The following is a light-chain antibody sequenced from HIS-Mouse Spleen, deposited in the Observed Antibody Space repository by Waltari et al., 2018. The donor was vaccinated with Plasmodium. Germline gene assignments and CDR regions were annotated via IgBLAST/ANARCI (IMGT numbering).Light chain of an antibody. Sequence: DIQMTQSPSSLSASVGARVTNTCQERQDLSNYLNWYQQNPGKAPKLLIYDASKLEKWVPSRFSGSGSGTEFTYTSSSLQPEDIATYYCQQYDNLPLTFGGGTTVEIK. CDR2: DAS. CDR3: QQYDNLPLT. J-gene: IGKJ4*01. CDR1: QDLSNY. V-gene: IGKV1-33*01.